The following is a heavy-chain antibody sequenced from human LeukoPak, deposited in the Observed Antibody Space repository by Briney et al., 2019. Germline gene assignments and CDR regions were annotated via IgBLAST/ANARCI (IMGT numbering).Heavy chain of an antibody. CDR3: ARNVGWFRFDY. Sequence: GGSLRLSCAASGFTFSSYAMSWVRQAPGKGLEWVSAISGSGGSTYYADSVKGRFTISRDNSKNTLYLQMNSLRAEGTAVYYCARNVGWFRFDYWGQGTLVTVSS. D-gene: IGHD2-15*01. V-gene: IGHV3-23*01. CDR2: ISGSGGST. CDR1: GFTFSSYA. J-gene: IGHJ4*02.